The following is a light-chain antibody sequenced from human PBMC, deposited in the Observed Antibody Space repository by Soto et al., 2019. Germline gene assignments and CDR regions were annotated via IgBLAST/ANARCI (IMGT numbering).Light chain of an antibody. J-gene: IGKJ1*01. CDR2: GAS. CDR3: QQYSSSPAT. V-gene: IGKV3-20*01. CDR1: QSVRSSH. Sequence: EIVLTQSPDTLSLSPGERATLSCRASQSVRSSHLAWYQQKPGQAPRLLIYGASSRATGIPDRFSGSGSGTDFSLTISRLEPEDFAVYSCQQYSSSPATFGQGTKVEI.